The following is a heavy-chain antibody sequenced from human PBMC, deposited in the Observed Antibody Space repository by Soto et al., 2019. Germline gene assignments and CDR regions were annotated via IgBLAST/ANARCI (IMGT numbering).Heavy chain of an antibody. CDR2: IYYSGSA. V-gene: IGHV4-31*03. J-gene: IGHJ5*02. Sequence: SETLSLTCTVSGGSISSGGYYWSWIRQHPGRGLEWIGYIYYSGSAFYNPSLKSRGTISVDTSKNQFSLRLSSVTAADTAVYYCASLWFGEHGWFDPWGQGTLVTVSS. CDR3: ASLWFGEHGWFDP. D-gene: IGHD3-10*01. CDR1: GGSISSGGYY.